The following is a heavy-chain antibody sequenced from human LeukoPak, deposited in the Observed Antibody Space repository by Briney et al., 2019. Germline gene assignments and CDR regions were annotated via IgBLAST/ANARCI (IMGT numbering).Heavy chain of an antibody. CDR3: TRGYNTASLD. CDR2: INTDGSTT. CDR1: GFTFSRYW. Sequence: GESLRLSCEASGFTFSRYWMRWFPQVPGKGLVWVSGINTDGSTTHYAYSVKGRFTISRDNTKNTLYLQMNSLRAEDSAVYFCTRGYNTASLDWGQGTRITVAS. V-gene: IGHV3-74*01. D-gene: IGHD5-18*01. J-gene: IGHJ4*02.